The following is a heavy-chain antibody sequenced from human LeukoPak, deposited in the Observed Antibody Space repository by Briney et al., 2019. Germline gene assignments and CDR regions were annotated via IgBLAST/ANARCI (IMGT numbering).Heavy chain of an antibody. CDR2: ISGSGGGT. CDR3: AKRFYCSSTSCSRRSFDY. D-gene: IGHD2-2*01. J-gene: IGHJ4*02. V-gene: IGHV3-23*01. CDR1: GFTFSSYA. Sequence: PGGSLRLSCAASGFTFSSYAMSWVRQAPGKGLEWVSAISGSGGGTYYADSVKGRFTISRDNSKNTLYLQMNSLRAEDTAVYYCAKRFYCSSTSCSRRSFDYWGQGTLVTVSS.